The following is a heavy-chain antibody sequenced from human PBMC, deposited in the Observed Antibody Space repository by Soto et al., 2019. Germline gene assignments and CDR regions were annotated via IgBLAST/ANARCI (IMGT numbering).Heavy chain of an antibody. V-gene: IGHV3-11*01. Sequence: QVQLVESGGGLVKPGGSLRLSCAASGFTFSDYYMSWIRQAPGKGLEWVSYISSSGSTIYYADSVKDRFTISRDNAKNSLYLQMNSLSAEDTAVYYCARDWRDCSGGSCYSEYYFDYWGQGTLVTVSS. CDR1: GFTFSDYY. CDR2: ISSSGSTI. D-gene: IGHD2-15*01. J-gene: IGHJ4*02. CDR3: ARDWRDCSGGSCYSEYYFDY.